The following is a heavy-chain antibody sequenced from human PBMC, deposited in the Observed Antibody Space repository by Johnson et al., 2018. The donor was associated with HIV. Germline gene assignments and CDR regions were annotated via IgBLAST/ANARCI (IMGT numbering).Heavy chain of an antibody. V-gene: IGHV3-23*04. D-gene: IGHD6-19*01. CDR1: GFTFSSYA. J-gene: IGHJ3*02. CDR2: ISGSGGST. CDR3: AKGSGSGWLRDAFDI. Sequence: VQLVESGGGLVQPGGSLRLSCAASGFTFSSYAMSWFRQAPGKGLEWVSAISGSGGSTYYADSLKGRFTISRDNSKNTLYLEMNSLRAEDTAVYYCAKGSGSGWLRDAFDIWGQGTMVTVSS.